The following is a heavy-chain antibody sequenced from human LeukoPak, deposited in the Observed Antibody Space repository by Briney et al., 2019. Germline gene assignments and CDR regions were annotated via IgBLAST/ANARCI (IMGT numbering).Heavy chain of an antibody. J-gene: IGHJ6*02. CDR1: EFTFTSYA. CDR3: AKKILWLGGYKLNHYYGMDV. D-gene: IGHD3-10*01. V-gene: IGHV3-30-3*02. Sequence: QPGGSLRLSCAASEFTFTSYAFHWVRQAPGKGLEWIAFISYDGSNRFYADSVKGRFTISRDNSKNTLYVQMNSLRAEDTAVYYCAKKILWLGGYKLNHYYGMDVWGQGTTVTVSS. CDR2: ISYDGSNR.